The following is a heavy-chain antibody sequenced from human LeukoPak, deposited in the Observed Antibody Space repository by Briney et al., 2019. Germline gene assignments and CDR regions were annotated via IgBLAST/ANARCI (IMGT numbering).Heavy chain of an antibody. Sequence: PGGSLTLSCEASGLILRGHAMRWVRQAPGKGLEWVSGIGDSGEIERYADSVKGRFTISRDNFRNTVYLEMRSLRPEDTAVYYCAKGNSSGWTPFDYWGQGTQVTVSS. CDR1: GLILRGHA. CDR3: AKGNSSGWTPFDY. CDR2: IGDSGEIE. V-gene: IGHV3-23*01. D-gene: IGHD6-19*01. J-gene: IGHJ4*02.